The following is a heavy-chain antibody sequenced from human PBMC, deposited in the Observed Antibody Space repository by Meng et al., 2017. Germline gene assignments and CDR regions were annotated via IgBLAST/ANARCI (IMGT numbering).Heavy chain of an antibody. V-gene: IGHV4-34*01. CDR3: AADPLRGYSYLGY. Sequence: GPLQQWGAGLLNPSETVSITCAVYGGSFRGYYWSWIRQPPGKGLEWIGEINHSGSTNYNPSLKSRVTISVDTSKNQFSLKLSSVTAADTAVYYCAADPLRGYSYLGYWGQGTLVTVSS. J-gene: IGHJ4*02. D-gene: IGHD5-18*01. CDR1: GGSFRGYY. CDR2: INHSGST.